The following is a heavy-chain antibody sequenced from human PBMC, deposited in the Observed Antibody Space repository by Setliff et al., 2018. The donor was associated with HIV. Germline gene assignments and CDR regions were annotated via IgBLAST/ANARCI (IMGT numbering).Heavy chain of an antibody. CDR3: ARGRGSSAWFHP. CDR2: MNPKSGNT. CDR1: GYTFTSHD. J-gene: IGHJ5*02. Sequence: ASVKVSCKTSGYTFTSHDIDWVRQAPGQGLEWMGWMNPKSGNTGYARKFQGRVTMTRDTSIDTAYMELTSLTSEDTAVYYCARGRGSSAWFHPWGQGTLVTVSS. D-gene: IGHD3-10*01. V-gene: IGHV1-8*02.